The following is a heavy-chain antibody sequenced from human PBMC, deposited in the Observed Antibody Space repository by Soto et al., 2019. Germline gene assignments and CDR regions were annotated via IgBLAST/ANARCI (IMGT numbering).Heavy chain of an antibody. Sequence: QVQLQESGPRLAKPSETLSLTCSVSGASVTDYYWTWIRLTPKRELQWIGFIHYNGRTDSSPSLXSXVXIXXDTAKNHVSLILNSVNVADSAIYYCARGHFDSRGYSNALDCWGQGTLVTVSS. V-gene: IGHV4-59*02. CDR2: IHYNGRT. CDR1: GASVTDYY. CDR3: ARGHFDSRGYSNALDC. D-gene: IGHD3-22*01. J-gene: IGHJ4*02.